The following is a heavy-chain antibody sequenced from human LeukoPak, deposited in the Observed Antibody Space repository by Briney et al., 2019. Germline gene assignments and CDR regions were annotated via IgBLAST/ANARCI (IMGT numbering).Heavy chain of an antibody. V-gene: IGHV3-30*03. CDR1: GFTFSTYG. CDR2: ISSDGSTK. J-gene: IGHJ5*02. Sequence: GGSLRLSCAASGFTFSTYGMHWVRRAPGKGLEWVAVISSDGSTKYYADSVKGRFTISRDNSKNTLYLQMNSLRAEDTAVYYCARDLPGVHSTSWYGDWFDPWGQGTLVTVSS. D-gene: IGHD6-13*01. CDR3: ARDLPGVHSTSWYGDWFDP.